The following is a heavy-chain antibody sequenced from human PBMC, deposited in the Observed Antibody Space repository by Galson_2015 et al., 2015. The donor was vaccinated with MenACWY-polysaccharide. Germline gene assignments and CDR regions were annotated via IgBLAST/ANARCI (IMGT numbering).Heavy chain of an antibody. CDR2: ISGTGDSI. D-gene: IGHD6-19*01. CDR1: GFTFSSNA. J-gene: IGHJ4*02. V-gene: IGHV3-23*01. Sequence: SLRLSCATSGFTFSSNAMSWVRQAPGKGLEWVSAISGTGDSIRYADSVKGRFTISRDASKNTLYLQMSSLRAEDTALYYCAISRGFSSGWKYFDYWGQGTLVTV. CDR3: AISRGFSSGWKYFDY.